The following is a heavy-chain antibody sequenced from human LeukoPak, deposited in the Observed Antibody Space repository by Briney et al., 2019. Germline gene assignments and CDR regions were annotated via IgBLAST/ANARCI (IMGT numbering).Heavy chain of an antibody. CDR2: INQEGSER. Sequence: GGSLRLSCAASGFTFSSYWMSWVRQAPGKGLEWVGNINQEGSERNHGDSVNGRFTISRDNAENSLYLQMNSLRAEDTAVYYCARIIGAFGTYRYDSWGQGTLVSVSS. D-gene: IGHD3-16*02. CDR1: GFTFSSYW. V-gene: IGHV3-7*01. J-gene: IGHJ4*02. CDR3: ARIIGAFGTYRYDS.